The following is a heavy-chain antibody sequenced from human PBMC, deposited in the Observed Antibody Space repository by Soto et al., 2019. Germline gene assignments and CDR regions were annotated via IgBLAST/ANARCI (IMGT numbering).Heavy chain of an antibody. V-gene: IGHV3-21*01. CDR1: GFTFSGDA. J-gene: IGHJ6*02. CDR3: TRDYVMDV. Sequence: GGSLRLSCAASGFTFSGDAMNWVRQSPGEGLEWVSSISTTSTYIYYADSVKGRFTISRDNANNSLHLQMNDLRAEDTAVYYCTRDYVMDVWGQGTTVTVSS. D-gene: IGHD3-10*02. CDR2: ISTTSTYI.